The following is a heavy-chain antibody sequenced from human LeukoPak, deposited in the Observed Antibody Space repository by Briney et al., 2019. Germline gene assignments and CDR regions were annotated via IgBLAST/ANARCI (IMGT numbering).Heavy chain of an antibody. J-gene: IGHJ4*02. CDR1: GLTFSTYA. Sequence: RSLRLSCAASGLTFSTYAMHWVRHAPVQGLEYVSSISSNGGSTYYANYVKGRFTISRDNSKNKLYLEMGSLRAEDMAVYYCARDLIRDGYNFVCIGYWGQGTLVTVSS. CDR3: ARDLIRDGYNFVCIGY. CDR2: ISSNGGST. D-gene: IGHD5-24*01. V-gene: IGHV3-64*01.